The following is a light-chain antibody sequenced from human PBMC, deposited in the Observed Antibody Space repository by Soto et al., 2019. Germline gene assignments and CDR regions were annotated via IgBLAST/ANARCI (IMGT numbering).Light chain of an antibody. Sequence: SLGASVKLTCTLSSGHSTHAIAWHQQRPEKGPRYLMKLNSDGSHSKGDGIPDRFSGSSSGAERYLTISSLQSDDEADYYCQTWGTGIQVFGGGTKLTVL. J-gene: IGLJ2*01. V-gene: IGLV4-69*02. CDR2: LNSDGSH. CDR1: SGHSTHA. CDR3: QTWGTGIQV.